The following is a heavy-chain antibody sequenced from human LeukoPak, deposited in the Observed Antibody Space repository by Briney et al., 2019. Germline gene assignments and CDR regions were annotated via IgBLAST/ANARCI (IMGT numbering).Heavy chain of an antibody. CDR2: IYYSGST. V-gene: IGHV4-39*07. D-gene: IGHD3-10*01. CDR3: ARDLTSLGWFGGYLDY. CDR1: GGSIIRSSYY. J-gene: IGHJ4*02. Sequence: SETLSLTCTVSGGSIIRSSYYWGWIRQPPGKGLEWIGSIYYSGSTNYNPSLKSRVTISVDTSKNQFSLKLSSVTAADTAVYYCARDLTSLGWFGGYLDYWGQGTLVTVSS.